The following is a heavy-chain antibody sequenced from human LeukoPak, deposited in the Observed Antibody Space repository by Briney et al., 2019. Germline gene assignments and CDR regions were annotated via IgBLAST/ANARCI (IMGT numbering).Heavy chain of an antibody. CDR3: TRDDYGDL. Sequence: PGGSLRLSCAASGFTFSSYAMSWFRQAPGKGLEWVGFIRSKAYGGTTEYAASVKGRFTISRDDSKSLAYLQMNSLKTEDTAIYFCTRDDYGDLWGQGTLVTVSS. V-gene: IGHV3-49*03. J-gene: IGHJ5*02. D-gene: IGHD4-17*01. CDR2: IRSKAYGGTT. CDR1: GFTFSSYA.